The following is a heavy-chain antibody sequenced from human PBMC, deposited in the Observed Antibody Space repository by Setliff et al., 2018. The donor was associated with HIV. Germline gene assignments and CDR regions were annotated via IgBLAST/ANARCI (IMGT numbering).Heavy chain of an antibody. Sequence: SVKVSCKASGYTFTNYGINWVRQAPGQGLEWLGRIIPVFGTANYAQKFQARVTITVDKSTNTAYMALSSLRHDDTAIYYCARGIAATLDYWGQGTLITVSS. CDR1: GYTFTNYG. CDR3: ARGIAATLDY. V-gene: IGHV1-69*06. J-gene: IGHJ4*02. D-gene: IGHD6-13*01. CDR2: IIPVFGTA.